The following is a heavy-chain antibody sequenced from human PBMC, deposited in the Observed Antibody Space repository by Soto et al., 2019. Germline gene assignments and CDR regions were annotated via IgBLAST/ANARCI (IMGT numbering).Heavy chain of an antibody. J-gene: IGHJ4*02. V-gene: IGHV1-69*06. CDR3: AREPPGAPYYDSTPFIDY. Sequence: ASVKVSCKASGGTFSSYAISWVRQAPGQGLEWMGGIIPIFGTANYAQKFQGRVTITADKSTSTAYMELSSLRSEDTAVYYSAREPPGAPYYDSTPFIDYWGQGTLVTVSS. CDR1: GGTFSSYA. D-gene: IGHD3-22*01. CDR2: IIPIFGTA.